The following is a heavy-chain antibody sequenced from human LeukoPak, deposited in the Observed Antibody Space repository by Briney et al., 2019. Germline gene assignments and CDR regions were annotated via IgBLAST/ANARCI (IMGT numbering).Heavy chain of an antibody. CDR1: GGSFSANY. J-gene: IGHJ4*02. CDR3: AGYQLGFHNDV. Sequence: SETLSLNCAVSGGSFSANYWSWIRQPPGGGLEWIAEIYPSGATQYNPSLTGRVTISADRSKSQFSLILSSVTAADTAVYYCAGYQLGFHNDVWGQGTLVTVSS. CDR2: IYPSGAT. V-gene: IGHV4-34*01. D-gene: IGHD3-16*01.